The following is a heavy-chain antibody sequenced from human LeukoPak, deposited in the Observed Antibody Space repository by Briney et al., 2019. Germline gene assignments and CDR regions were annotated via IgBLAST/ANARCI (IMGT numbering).Heavy chain of an antibody. CDR3: ATDQVVGSTRYSWFDP. Sequence: SETLSPTCAVSGGSISSSNWWSWVRQPPGKSLEWIGEIYHSGSTNYNPSLKSRVTISVDKSKNQFSLKLTSVTAADTAVYYCATDQVVGSTRYSWFDPWAREPWSPSPQ. D-gene: IGHD1-26*01. CDR2: IYHSGST. J-gene: IGHJ5*02. V-gene: IGHV4-4*02. CDR1: GGSISSSNW.